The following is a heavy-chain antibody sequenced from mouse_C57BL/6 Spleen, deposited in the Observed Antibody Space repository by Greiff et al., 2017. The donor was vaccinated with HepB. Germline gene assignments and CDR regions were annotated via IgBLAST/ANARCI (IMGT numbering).Heavy chain of an antibody. J-gene: IGHJ3*01. CDR2: INPNNGGT. Sequence: EVQLQQSGPELVKPGASVKISCKASGYTFTDYYMNWVKQSHGKSLEWIGDINPNNGGTSYNQKFKGKATLTVDKSSSTAYMELRSLTSEDSAVYYCARPGYSNFWFAYWGQGTLVTVSA. CDR3: ARPGYSNFWFAY. CDR1: GYTFTDYY. D-gene: IGHD2-5*01. V-gene: IGHV1-26*01.